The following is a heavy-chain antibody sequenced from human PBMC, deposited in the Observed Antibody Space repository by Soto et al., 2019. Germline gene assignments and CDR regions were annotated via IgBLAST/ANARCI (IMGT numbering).Heavy chain of an antibody. CDR3: AKGSPYGSGSYYTPNDY. Sequence: TGGSLRLSSAASEFTFRSYAMSWVRQAPGKGLEWVSAISGSGGSTYYADSVKGRFTISRDNSKNTLYLQMNSLRAEDTAVYYCAKGSPYGSGSYYTPNDYWGQGTLVTVSS. V-gene: IGHV3-23*01. CDR1: EFTFRSYA. D-gene: IGHD3-10*01. CDR2: ISGSGGST. J-gene: IGHJ4*02.